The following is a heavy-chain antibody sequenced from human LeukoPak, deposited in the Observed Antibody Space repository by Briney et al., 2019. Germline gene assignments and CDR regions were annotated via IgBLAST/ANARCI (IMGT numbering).Heavy chain of an antibody. CDR3: ARLSHDYGDYYDY. D-gene: IGHD4-17*01. CDR2: INAGNGNT. Sequence: ASVKVSCKASGYTFTSYAMHWVRQAPGQRLEWMGWINAGNGNTKYSQEFQGRVTITRDTSASTAYMELSSLRSEDMAVYYCARLSHDYGDYYDYWGQGTLVTVSS. V-gene: IGHV1-3*03. CDR1: GYTFTSYA. J-gene: IGHJ4*02.